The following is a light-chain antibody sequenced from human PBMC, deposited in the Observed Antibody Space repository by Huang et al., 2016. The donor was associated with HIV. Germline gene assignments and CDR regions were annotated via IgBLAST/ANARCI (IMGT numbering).Light chain of an antibody. J-gene: IGKJ4*01. Sequence: DIRMTQSPSSVSASVGDRVTITCLASHPINTWLAWFQQKPGKDPTLLIYSASTLHSGVPSRFRGSGSGTEFTLTISSLQPDDFATYFCQQSQNFPFTFGGGTRV. CDR2: SAS. CDR1: HPINTW. CDR3: QQSQNFPFT. V-gene: IGKV1-12*01.